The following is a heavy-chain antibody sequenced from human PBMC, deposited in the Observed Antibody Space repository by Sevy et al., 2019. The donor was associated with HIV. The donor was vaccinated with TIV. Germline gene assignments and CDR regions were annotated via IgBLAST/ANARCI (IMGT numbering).Heavy chain of an antibody. V-gene: IGHV3-23*01. J-gene: IGHJ4*02. CDR1: GFTLSKSS. CDR2: FSFGCGRI. CDR3: AREGCTKPHDY. D-gene: IGHD2-8*01. Sequence: GSLRLSCEASGFTLSKSSMSWVRQAPGKGLEWVSTFSFGCGRINYADSVKGRFTISRDDSKNTLYLQMNSLRAEDTAVYYCAREGCTKPHDYWGQGTLVTVSS.